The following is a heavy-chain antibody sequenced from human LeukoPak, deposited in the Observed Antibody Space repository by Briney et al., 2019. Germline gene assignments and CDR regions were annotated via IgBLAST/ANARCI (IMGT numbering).Heavy chain of an antibody. CDR3: ARVILTGYYVGAFDI. J-gene: IGHJ3*02. CDR1: GYTFTSYY. CDR2: INPSGDST. D-gene: IGHD3-9*01. V-gene: IGHV1-46*01. Sequence: GASVKVSCKASGYTFTSYYMHWVRQAPGQGLEWMGIINPSGDSTSYAQKFQGRVTMTRDTSTSTVYMELSSLRSEDTAVYYCARVILTGYYVGAFDIWGQGTMVTVSS.